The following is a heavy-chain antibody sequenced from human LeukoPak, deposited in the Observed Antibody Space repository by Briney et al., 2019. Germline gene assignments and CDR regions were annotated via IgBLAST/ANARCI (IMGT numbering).Heavy chain of an antibody. V-gene: IGHV3-21*01. J-gene: IGHJ4*02. D-gene: IGHD5-12*01. CDR2: ISSNSNYI. Sequence: GGSLRLSCAASGFTFNSYTMNWVRQAPGKGLEWVSSISSNSNYIYYADSVKGRLTISRDDAKNSLYLQMNSLRAEDTAVYYCAKSLYSGYDWEYFDYWGQGTLVTVSS. CDR3: AKSLYSGYDWEYFDY. CDR1: GFTFNSYT.